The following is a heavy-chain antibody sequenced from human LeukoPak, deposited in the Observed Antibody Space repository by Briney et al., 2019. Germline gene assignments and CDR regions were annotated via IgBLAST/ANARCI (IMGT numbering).Heavy chain of an antibody. J-gene: IGHJ4*02. CDR2: INAGNGDT. CDR1: GYTCTNFV. V-gene: IGHV1-3*01. CDR3: ARDDCGDTCYPGGY. Sequence: ASVKVSCKASGYTCTNFVHWVRQAPGQRPEWMGWINAGNGDTKYSQNVQRRGTITRDTSASTAYMELSSLTSEDTALYYCARDDCGDTCYPGGYWGQGTLVTVSS. D-gene: IGHD2-21*01.